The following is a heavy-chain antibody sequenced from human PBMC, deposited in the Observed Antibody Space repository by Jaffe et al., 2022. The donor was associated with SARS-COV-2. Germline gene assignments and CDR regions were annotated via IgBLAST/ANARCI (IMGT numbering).Heavy chain of an antibody. V-gene: IGHV5-10-1*03. Sequence: EVQLVQSAAEVKKPGESLRISCEGSGYSFTNYWINWVRQMPGKGLEWMGRIDPSDSYTNYSPSFQGHVTISTDKSINTVYLQWSSLKASDTAIYYCARLSPYCSSTSCYVDYWGQGTLVTVSS. CDR1: GYSFTNYW. CDR3: ARLSPYCSSTSCYVDY. D-gene: IGHD2-2*01. J-gene: IGHJ4*02. CDR2: IDPSDSYT.